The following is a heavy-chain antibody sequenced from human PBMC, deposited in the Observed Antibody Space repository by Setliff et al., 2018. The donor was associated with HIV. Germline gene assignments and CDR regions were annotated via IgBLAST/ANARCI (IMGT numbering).Heavy chain of an antibody. J-gene: IGHJ5*01. CDR1: GGSIYSGAYY. CDR2: IYYSGDT. V-gene: IGHV4-31*03. Sequence: PSETLSLTCTVSGGSIYSGAYYWAWIRQHPGKGLEWIGHIYYSGDTHYNPSLKSRLTISIDTSVNQFSLKLSSVTAADTAVYYCVRQHGDYAFGSWGQGTLVTVSS. CDR3: VRQHGDYAFGS. D-gene: IGHD4-17*01.